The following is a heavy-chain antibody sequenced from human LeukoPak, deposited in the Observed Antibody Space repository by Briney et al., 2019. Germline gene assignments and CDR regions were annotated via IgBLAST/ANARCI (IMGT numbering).Heavy chain of an antibody. CDR3: ARGRIIAVPGTDWFDP. Sequence: ASXXTXXXXFMHWLRQAPGQGLEWMGWINPNTGETNYAQNFQDRVTMTRDTSITTVYMELSRLTSGDTAVYYCARGRIIAVPGTDWFDPWGQGTLVTVSS. D-gene: IGHD6-19*01. V-gene: IGHV1-2*02. CDR1: XXTXXXXF. CDR2: INPNTGET. J-gene: IGHJ5*02.